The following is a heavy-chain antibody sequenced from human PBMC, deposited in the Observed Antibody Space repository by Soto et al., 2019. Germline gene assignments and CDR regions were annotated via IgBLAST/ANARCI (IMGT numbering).Heavy chain of an antibody. V-gene: IGHV4-59*01. D-gene: IGHD2-21*02. CDR2: MYNTGST. CDR3: ARDLWGYCGADCYPLDV. Sequence: QVRLQESGPGLVKPSETLSLTCTVSGGSISSYYWSWIRQPPGKGLEWIGYMYNTGSTIYNPSLKGRATMSXDXSXNXXSLKLNSVTAADTAVYYCARDLWGYCGADCYPLDVWGQGTTVTVSS. CDR1: GGSISSYY. J-gene: IGHJ6*02.